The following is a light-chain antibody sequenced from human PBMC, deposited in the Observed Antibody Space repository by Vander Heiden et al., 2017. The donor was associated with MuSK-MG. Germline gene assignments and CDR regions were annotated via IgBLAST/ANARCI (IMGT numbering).Light chain of an antibody. J-gene: IGKJ1*01. CDR2: GAS. V-gene: IGKV3-15*01. CDR3: QQHNDWQT. Sequence: EIVMTQSPATLSVSPGERATLSCRASQSVSTHLVWYQQKPGQAPRLLIKGASTRANGVPDRFSGSGSGTELTLTSSSLQSEDFAVYYWQQHNDWQTFGQGTKVEFK. CDR1: QSVSTH.